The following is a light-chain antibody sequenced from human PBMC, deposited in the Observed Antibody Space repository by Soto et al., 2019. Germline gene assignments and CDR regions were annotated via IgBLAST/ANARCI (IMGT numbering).Light chain of an antibody. J-gene: IGLJ1*01. CDR2: EVT. V-gene: IGLV2-8*01. CDR1: SSDVGGYNS. Sequence: QSALTQPPSASGSPGQSVTISCTGTSSDVGGYNSVSWYQHHPGKAPKLIIYEVTKRPSGVPDRFSGSKSGNTASLTVSGLQAEDEADYYCSSYAGSNIPVFGTGTKLTVL. CDR3: SSYAGSNIPV.